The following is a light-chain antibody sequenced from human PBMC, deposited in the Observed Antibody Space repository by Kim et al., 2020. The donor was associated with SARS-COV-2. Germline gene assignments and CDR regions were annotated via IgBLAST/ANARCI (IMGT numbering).Light chain of an antibody. CDR2: DVS. CDR1: SSDVGGYNY. J-gene: IGLJ1*01. Sequence: QSALTQPASVSESPGQSITISCTGTSSDVGGYNYVSWYQQHPGKAPKLMIYDVSKRPSGVSNRFSGSKSGNTASLTISGLQAEDEADYYCSSYTSSSTPWVFGTGTKVTVL. CDR3: SSYTSSSTPWV. V-gene: IGLV2-14*01.